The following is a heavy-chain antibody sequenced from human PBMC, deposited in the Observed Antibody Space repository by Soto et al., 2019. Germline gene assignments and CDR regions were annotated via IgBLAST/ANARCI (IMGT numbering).Heavy chain of an antibody. CDR2: IYNDGTYS. V-gene: IGHV3-74*01. D-gene: IGHD3-10*01. Sequence: EEKLLESGGGSVQPGGSLRLSCAASGFIFKMYWMHWVRQSPGKWLVWISRIYNDGTYSDYADSVRGRFTISRDNVNDTLYLQMNNLRAEDSGLYYCTRGPRPISTGTGAYWGQGTQVTVSS. CDR3: TRGPRPISTGTGAY. CDR1: GFIFKMYW. J-gene: IGHJ4*02.